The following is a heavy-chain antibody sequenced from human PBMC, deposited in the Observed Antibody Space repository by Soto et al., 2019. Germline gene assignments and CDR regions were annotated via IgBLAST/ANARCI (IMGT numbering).Heavy chain of an antibody. J-gene: IGHJ4*02. CDR3: AKDDDTSSHYSLLDF. D-gene: IGHD3-22*01. CDR1: GFTFSHYG. Sequence: QVQLVESGGGVVQPGTSLRLSCAASGFTFSHYGIHWVRQAPGKGLEWVAVTWSGGRGEYYADSVRGRLTISRDNSKTTVYLQMNSLRVEDTAVYYCAKDDDTSSHYSLLDFRGQGTLVTVSS. CDR2: TWSGGRGE. V-gene: IGHV3-33*06.